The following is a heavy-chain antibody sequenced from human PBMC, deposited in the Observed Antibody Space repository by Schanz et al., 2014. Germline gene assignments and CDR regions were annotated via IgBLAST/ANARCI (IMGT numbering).Heavy chain of an antibody. Sequence: QVQLVQSGAEVKKPGSSVKVSCKASGGTFSSYTISWVRQAPGKGLEWIGRIIPILGVANYAQKLQGRVTITADNSTNTPYMELSSLRSEATAVYYCATDSPVGMPATFFDYWGQGTLVTVSS. CDR2: IIPILGVA. CDR1: GGTFSSYT. V-gene: IGHV1-69*04. CDR3: ATDSPVGMPATFFDY. J-gene: IGHJ4*02. D-gene: IGHD2-2*01.